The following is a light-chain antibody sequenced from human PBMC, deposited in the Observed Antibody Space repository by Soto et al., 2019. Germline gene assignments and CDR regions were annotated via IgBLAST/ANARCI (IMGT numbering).Light chain of an antibody. CDR1: QSVNNNH. Sequence: EVVLTQSPGTLSLSPGERATLSCRASQSVNNNHLAWYQQKPGQAPRLVIYGASNRATGIPDRFSGFGSGTDFTLTISRLEPEDFAVYYCQQYRGSPPLTFGGGTKV. CDR2: GAS. V-gene: IGKV3-20*01. J-gene: IGKJ4*01. CDR3: QQYRGSPPLT.